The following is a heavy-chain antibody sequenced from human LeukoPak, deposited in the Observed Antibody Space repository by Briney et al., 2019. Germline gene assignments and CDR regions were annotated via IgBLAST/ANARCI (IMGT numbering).Heavy chain of an antibody. CDR3: AALRYCYDSSGYYYYYYGMDV. J-gene: IGHJ6*02. CDR1: GYTFTSYG. CDR2: ISVYNGKT. V-gene: IGHV1-18*01. D-gene: IGHD3-22*01. Sequence: ASVTVSCKASGYTFTSYGISWVRQAPGQGLEWMGWISVYNGKTNYANKLQGRVTMTTDTSTSTAYMELRSLRSDDTAVYYCAALRYCYDSSGYYYYYYGMDVWGQGTTVTVSS.